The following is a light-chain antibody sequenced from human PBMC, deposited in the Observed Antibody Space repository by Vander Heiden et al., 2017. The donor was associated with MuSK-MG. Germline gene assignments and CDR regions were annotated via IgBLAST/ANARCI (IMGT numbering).Light chain of an antibody. CDR3: ATWDGSLNGVV. J-gene: IGLJ3*02. Sequence: QSVLTQPPSASGTPGQRVIISCSGSRSNIGSNAVNWYQPLPGTAPNLLVYNNNQRPSGVPDRFSGSQSGTSASLAISGLQAEDEGDYYCATWDGSLNGVVFGGGTKLTVL. V-gene: IGLV1-44*01. CDR2: NNN. CDR1: RSNIGSNA.